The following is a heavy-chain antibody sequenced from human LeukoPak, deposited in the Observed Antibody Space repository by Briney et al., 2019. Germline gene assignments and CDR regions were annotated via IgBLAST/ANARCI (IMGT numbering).Heavy chain of an antibody. CDR3: AKVGYYDSSGYYFYYYYYMDV. Sequence: GGSLRLSCAASGFTFSSYAMSWVRQAPGKGLEWVSAISGSGGSTYYADSVKGRFTISRDNSKNTLYLQMNSLRAEDTAVYYCAKVGYYDSSGYYFYYYYYMDVWGKGTTVTVSS. J-gene: IGHJ6*03. V-gene: IGHV3-23*01. D-gene: IGHD3-22*01. CDR2: ISGSGGST. CDR1: GFTFSSYA.